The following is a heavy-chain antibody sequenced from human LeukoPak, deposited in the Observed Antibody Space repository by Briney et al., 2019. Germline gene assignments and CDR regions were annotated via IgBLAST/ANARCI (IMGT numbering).Heavy chain of an antibody. J-gene: IGHJ4*02. CDR1: GGSISSYY. CDR3: ARRCIRYSGGWYGIDY. Sequence: SETLSLTCTVSGGSISSYYWSWIRQPPGKGLEWIGEINHSGSTNYNPSLKSRVTTSVDTSKNQFSLKLSSVTAADTAVYYCARRCIRYSGGWYGIDYWGQGTLVTVSS. D-gene: IGHD6-13*01. CDR2: INHSGST. V-gene: IGHV4-34*01.